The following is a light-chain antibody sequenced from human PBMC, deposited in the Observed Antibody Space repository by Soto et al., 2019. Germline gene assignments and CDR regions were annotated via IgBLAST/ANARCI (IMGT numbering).Light chain of an antibody. CDR1: QSISDT. J-gene: IGKJ1*01. Sequence: ERVMTHSPATLSVSPGGRATLSCRASQSISDTLAWYQQKPGQAPRLLIHGASTRAPGFPARFSGSGSGTDFTLTISSLQSEDFAVYYCQQYDNWPWTFGQGTKVDI. CDR3: QQYDNWPWT. CDR2: GAS. V-gene: IGKV3-15*01.